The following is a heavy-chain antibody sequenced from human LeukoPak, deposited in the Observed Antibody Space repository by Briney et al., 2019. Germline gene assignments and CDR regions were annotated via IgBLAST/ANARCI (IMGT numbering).Heavy chain of an antibody. CDR1: GGSISSSSYY. CDR3: ARTHYDRSGYYYPGAFDI. J-gene: IGHJ3*02. CDR2: IYYSGST. V-gene: IGHV4-39*07. Sequence: SETLSLTCTVSGGSISSSSYYWGWIRQPPGKGLEWIGSIYYSGSTDYNPSLKSRVTTSVDTSKNQFSLKLSSVTAADTAVYYCARTHYDRSGYYYPGAFDIWGQGTMVTVSS. D-gene: IGHD3-22*01.